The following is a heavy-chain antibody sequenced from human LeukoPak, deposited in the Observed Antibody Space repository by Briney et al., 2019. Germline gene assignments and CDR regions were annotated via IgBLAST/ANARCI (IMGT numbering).Heavy chain of an antibody. Sequence: VASVKVSCKASGYTFTSYGISWVRQAPGQGLEWMGGIIPIFGTANYAQKFQGRVTITADESTSTAYMELSSLRSEDTAVYYCARVGQQLVLWYYFDYWGQGTLVTVSS. V-gene: IGHV1-69*13. CDR1: GYTFTSYG. CDR3: ARVGQQLVLWYYFDY. J-gene: IGHJ4*02. D-gene: IGHD6-13*01. CDR2: IIPIFGTA.